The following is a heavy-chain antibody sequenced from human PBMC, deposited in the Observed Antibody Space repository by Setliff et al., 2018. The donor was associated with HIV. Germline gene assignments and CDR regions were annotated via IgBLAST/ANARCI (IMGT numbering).Heavy chain of an antibody. V-gene: IGHV3-33*03. J-gene: IGHJ4*02. CDR1: GFNFSIYA. D-gene: IGHD1-1*01. CDR2: IWYDGTNK. CDR3: AKGPDHEMEEHLDY. Sequence: GGSLRLSCAASGFNFSIYAMHWVRQAPGKGLEWVAVIWYDGTNKYYAESVKGRFTISRDDFKNIVYLQMDNLKREDTAVYFCAKGPDHEMEEHLDYWGQGTRVTVSS.